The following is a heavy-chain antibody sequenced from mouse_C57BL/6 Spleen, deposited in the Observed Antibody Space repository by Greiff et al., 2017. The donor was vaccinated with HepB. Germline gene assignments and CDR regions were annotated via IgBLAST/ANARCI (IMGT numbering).Heavy chain of an antibody. J-gene: IGHJ4*01. CDR3: ARGPSTVVAPLYAMDY. CDR2: INPSTGGT. D-gene: IGHD1-1*01. CDR1: GYSFTGYY. V-gene: IGHV1-42*01. Sequence: VQLKQSGPELVKPGASVKISCKASGYSFTGYYMNWVKQSPEKSLEWIGEINPSTGGTTYNQKFKAKATLTVDKSSSTAYMQLKSLTSEDSAVYYCARGPSTVVAPLYAMDYWGQGTSVTVSS.